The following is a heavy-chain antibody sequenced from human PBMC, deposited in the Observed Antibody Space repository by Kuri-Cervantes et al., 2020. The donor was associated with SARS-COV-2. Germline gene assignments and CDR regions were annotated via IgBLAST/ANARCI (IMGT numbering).Heavy chain of an antibody. J-gene: IGHJ5*02. D-gene: IGHD6-19*01. Sequence: SETLSLTCAVYGGSFSGYYWCWIRHPPGKGLEWNGEINHSGSTNYNPSLKSRVTISVDTSKYQFSLKLISVTAADTAVYYCARKAPYSSGAGWFDPWGQGTMVTVSS. CDR3: ARKAPYSSGAGWFDP. V-gene: IGHV4-34*01. CDR2: INHSGST. CDR1: GGSFSGYY.